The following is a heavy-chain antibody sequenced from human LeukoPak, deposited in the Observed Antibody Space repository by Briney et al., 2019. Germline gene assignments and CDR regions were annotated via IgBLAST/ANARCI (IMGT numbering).Heavy chain of an antibody. CDR2: IYYSGST. CDR1: GGSISSSSYY. Sequence: SETLSLTCTVSGGSISSSSYYWGWIRQPPGKGLEWIGSIYYSGSTYYNPSLKSRVIISVDTSKNQFSLKLSSWTAAGPAGYFCARQEVDSVLVTFFDYWGQGTLVAVSS. CDR3: ARQEVDSVLVTFFDY. V-gene: IGHV4-39*01. D-gene: IGHD5-18*01. J-gene: IGHJ4*02.